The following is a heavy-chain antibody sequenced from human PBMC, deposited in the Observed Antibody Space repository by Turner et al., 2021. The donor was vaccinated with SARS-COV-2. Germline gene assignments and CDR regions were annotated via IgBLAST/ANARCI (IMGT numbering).Heavy chain of an antibody. V-gene: IGHV3-74*01. CDR1: GFTFSSYW. Sequence: EVQLVESGGGLVQPGGSLRLSCAASGFTFSSYWMHWVRQAPGKGLVWVSRSNSDGSSTSYADSVKGRFTISRDNAKNTLYLQMNSLRAEDTAVYYCARDLYDVWSGYYSHYFDYWGQGTLVTVSS. J-gene: IGHJ4*02. CDR3: ARDLYDVWSGYYSHYFDY. CDR2: SNSDGSST. D-gene: IGHD3-3*01.